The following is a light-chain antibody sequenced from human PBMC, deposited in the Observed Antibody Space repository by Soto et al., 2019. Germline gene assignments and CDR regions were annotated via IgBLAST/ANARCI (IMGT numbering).Light chain of an antibody. V-gene: IGKV3-15*01. Sequence: VMTQSPATLSVSPGERATLSCRASQSVGSNLAWYQQKPGQAPRLLIYGASTRATGIPARFSGSGSGTEFTVTISSLQSEDFAVYYCQQYNNWRWTFGQGTKVEIK. CDR3: QQYNNWRWT. CDR1: QSVGSN. CDR2: GAS. J-gene: IGKJ1*01.